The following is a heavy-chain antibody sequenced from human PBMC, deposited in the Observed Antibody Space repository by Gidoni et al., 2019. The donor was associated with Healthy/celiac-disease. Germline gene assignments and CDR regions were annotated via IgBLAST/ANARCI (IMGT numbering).Heavy chain of an antibody. V-gene: IGHV3-48*01. CDR2: IGSSSSTI. Sequence: EVQCVESGGGLAQPGGAMRLACAASGVTFSSYSMNWVRKAPGKGLEWVSYIGSSSSTIYYAASVKGRFTISRDKAKNALYLQMNSLRAEDTSVYYCARYRRSGYYFDYWGQGTLVTVSS. CDR1: GVTFSSYS. D-gene: IGHD3-22*01. J-gene: IGHJ4*02. CDR3: ARYRRSGYYFDY.